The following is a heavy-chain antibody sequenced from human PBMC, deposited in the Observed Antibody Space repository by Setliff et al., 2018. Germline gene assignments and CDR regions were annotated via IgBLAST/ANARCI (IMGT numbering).Heavy chain of an antibody. V-gene: IGHV1-18*01. J-gene: IGHJ4*02. D-gene: IGHD2-15*01. CDR1: GYTFTSYG. CDR2: ISGYNGNT. Sequence: GASVKVSCKASGYTFTSYGFSWVRQAPGQGLEWMGWISGYNGNTNYAQKVQGRVTMTTDTSTGTIYMELRSLRADDTAVYYCSRLHCSGSSCYYDYWGQGTLVTVSS. CDR3: SRLHCSGSSCYYDY.